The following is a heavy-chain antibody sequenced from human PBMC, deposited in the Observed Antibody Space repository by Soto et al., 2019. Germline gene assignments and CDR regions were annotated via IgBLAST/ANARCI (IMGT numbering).Heavy chain of an antibody. Sequence: QVQLVQSGAEVKKPGSSVKVSCKASGGTFSSYAISWVRQAPGQGLEWMGGIIPMFGTANYAQKFQGRVTITADESTSTAWIEVSSPRSEDTAVYYRARTVDTAVEHPAWEDAFDIWGQGTMVTVSS. J-gene: IGHJ3*02. D-gene: IGHD5-18*01. CDR2: IIPMFGTA. CDR1: GGTFSSYA. CDR3: ARTVDTAVEHPAWEDAFDI. V-gene: IGHV1-69*01.